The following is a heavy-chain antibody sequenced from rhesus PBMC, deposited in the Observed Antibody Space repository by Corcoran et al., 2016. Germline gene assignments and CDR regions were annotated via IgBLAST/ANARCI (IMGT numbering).Heavy chain of an antibody. CDR3: SRFDV. Sequence: EGQMVESGVDLVPQGGSVRLFCPASGFPFNLYGIHWVRQAAGKGLEWVAVISYDGRKKQNAESVRERFTISRDNSRNIVYLQMNNLKLEDTAVYYCSRFDVWGPGVLVIVSS. CDR2: ISYDGRKK. CDR1: GFPFNLYG. J-gene: IGHJ5-1*01. V-gene: IGHV3-54*02.